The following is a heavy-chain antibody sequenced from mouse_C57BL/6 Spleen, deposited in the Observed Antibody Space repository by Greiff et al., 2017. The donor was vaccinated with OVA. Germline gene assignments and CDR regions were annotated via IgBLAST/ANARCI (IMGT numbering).Heavy chain of an antibody. CDR3: AKRPLSDSSHWYFDD. CDR1: GYTFTSYG. CDR2: IYPRSGNT. Sequence: QVQLQQSGAELARPGASVKLSCKASGYTFTSYGISWVKQRTGQGLEWIGEIYPRSGNTYYNEKFKGKAILTAAKSSSTAYMELISLTSEDSAVFVGAKRPLSDSSHWYFDDWGKGTTVTVSA. V-gene: IGHV1-81*01. D-gene: IGHD1-1*01. J-gene: IGHJ1*03.